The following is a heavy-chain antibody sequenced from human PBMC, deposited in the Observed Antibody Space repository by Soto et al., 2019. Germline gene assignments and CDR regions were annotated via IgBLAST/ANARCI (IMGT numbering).Heavy chain of an antibody. V-gene: IGHV3-30*18. CDR1: GFTFSSYG. D-gene: IGHD2-8*01. CDR3: AKDDWSVNCTNGVCSTRYYYYYMDV. Sequence: GGSLRLSCAASGFTFSSYGMHWVRQAPGKGLEWVAVISYDGSNKYYADSVKGRFTISRDNSKNTLYLQMNSLRAEDTAVYYCAKDDWSVNCTNGVCSTRYYYYYMDVWGKGTTVTVSS. J-gene: IGHJ6*03. CDR2: ISYDGSNK.